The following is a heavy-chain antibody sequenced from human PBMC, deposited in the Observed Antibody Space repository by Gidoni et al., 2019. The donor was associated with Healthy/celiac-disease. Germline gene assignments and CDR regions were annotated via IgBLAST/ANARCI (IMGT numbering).Heavy chain of an antibody. CDR1: GGSIVSYH. CDR2: IYYSGST. D-gene: IGHD4-17*01. CDR3: ARAYGDSRDYYYYYGMDV. V-gene: IGHV4-59*01. Sequence: QVQLQVSAPGLAKPSETLCLSCTVSGGSIVSYHWSWIRQPPGKGLEWIGYIYYSGSTNYNPSLKSRVTISVDTSKNQFSLKLSSVTAADTAVYYCARAYGDSRDYYYYYGMDVWGQGTTVTVSS. J-gene: IGHJ6*02.